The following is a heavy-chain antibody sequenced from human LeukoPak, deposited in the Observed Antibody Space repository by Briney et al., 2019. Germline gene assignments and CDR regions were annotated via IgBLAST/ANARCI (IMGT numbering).Heavy chain of an antibody. CDR2: INQDGSEK. D-gene: IGHD3-10*01. CDR3: VRDSSTPDY. J-gene: IGHJ4*02. Sequence: PGGSLRLSCAASGFTFTSYWMSWVRQAPGKGLAWVANINQDGSEKYYVDSVKGRFTISRDNARNSLHLQMNSLRAEDRAVYYCVRDSSTPDYWGQRTLVTVSS. V-gene: IGHV3-7*01. CDR1: GFTFTSYW.